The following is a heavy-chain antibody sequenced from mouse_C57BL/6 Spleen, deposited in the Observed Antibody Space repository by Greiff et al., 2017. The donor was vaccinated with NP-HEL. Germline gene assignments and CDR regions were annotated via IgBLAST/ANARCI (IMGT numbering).Heavy chain of an antibody. CDR3: ARDYDYAWFAD. CDR2: ISSGSSTI. V-gene: IGHV5-17*01. J-gene: IGHJ3*01. Sequence: EVMLVESGGGLVKPGGSLKLSCAASGFTFSDYGMHWVRQAPEKGLEWVAYISSGSSTIYYADTVKGRFTISRDNAKNTLFLQMTSLRSEDTAMYYCARDYDYAWFADWGQGTLVTVSA. D-gene: IGHD2-4*01. CDR1: GFTFSDYG.